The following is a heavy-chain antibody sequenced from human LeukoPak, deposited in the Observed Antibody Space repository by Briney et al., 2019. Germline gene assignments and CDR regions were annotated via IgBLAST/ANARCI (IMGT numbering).Heavy chain of an antibody. CDR2: INPRGGST. D-gene: IGHD1-26*01. V-gene: IGHV1-46*03. CDR3: ARVGSYQDHDAFDI. J-gene: IGHJ3*02. CDR1: VYPFTSYY. Sequence: VASEKLSCKASVYPFTSYYMLWVRQAPRKGLEWMGIINPRGGSTSYEQKFQGRVTMTRDTSTSTVYMELSSLRSEDTAVYYCARVGSYQDHDAFDIWGQGTMVTVSS.